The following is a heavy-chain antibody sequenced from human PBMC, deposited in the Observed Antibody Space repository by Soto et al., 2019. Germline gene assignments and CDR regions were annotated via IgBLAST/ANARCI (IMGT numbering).Heavy chain of an antibody. Sequence: PGGSLRLSCAASGFTVSSNYMSWVRQAPGKGLEWVSVIYSGGSTYYADSVKGRFTISRDNSKNTLYLQMNSLRAEDTAVYYCARVQGVCYDSSGYYGYWGQGTLVTVSS. CDR2: IYSGGST. CDR1: GFTVSSNY. CDR3: ARVQGVCYDSSGYYGY. D-gene: IGHD3-22*01. J-gene: IGHJ4*02. V-gene: IGHV3-53*01.